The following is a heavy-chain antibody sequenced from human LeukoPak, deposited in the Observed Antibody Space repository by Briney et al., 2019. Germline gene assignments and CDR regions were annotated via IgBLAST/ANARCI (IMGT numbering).Heavy chain of an antibody. CDR3: ARGRGSSSGSYGY. J-gene: IGHJ4*02. D-gene: IGHD1-26*01. CDR2: IYYSGTT. V-gene: IGHV4-59*01. Sequence: SETLSLTCTVSGGSISPYYWSWIWQPPGKGLEWIGHIYYSGTTSYNPSLKSRVTISLDTSKNQFSLKLTSVTAADTAVYYCARGRGSSSGSYGYWGQGTLVTVSS. CDR1: GGSISPYY.